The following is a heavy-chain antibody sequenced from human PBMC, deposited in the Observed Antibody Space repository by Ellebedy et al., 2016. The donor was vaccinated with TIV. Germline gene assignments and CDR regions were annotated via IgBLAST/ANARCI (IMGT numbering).Heavy chain of an antibody. V-gene: IGHV6-1*01. D-gene: IGHD3-22*01. Sequence: MPSETLSLTCAISGDSVSNNSATWNWIRQSPSRGLEWPGRTYYRSKWYDDYTVSLRGRITIVPDTSKNQFSLHLNSVTPEDSAVYYCARYYLDSLGWYYYFDLWGRGTLVTVSS. CDR1: GDSVSNNSAT. J-gene: IGHJ2*01. CDR2: TYYRSKWYD. CDR3: ARYYLDSLGWYYYFDL.